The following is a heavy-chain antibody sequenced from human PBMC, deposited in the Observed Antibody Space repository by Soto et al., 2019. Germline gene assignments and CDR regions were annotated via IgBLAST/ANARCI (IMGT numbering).Heavy chain of an antibody. D-gene: IGHD5-12*01. CDR2: IIPIFGTA. V-gene: IGHV1-69*13. J-gene: IGHJ6*02. CDR3: ARAVATMMDYYYYGMDV. CDR1: GGTFSSYA. Sequence: SVKVSCKASGGTFSSYAISWVRQAPGQGLEWMGGIIPIFGTANYAQKFQGRVTITADESTSTAYMELSSLRSEDTAVYYCARAVATMMDYYYYGMDVWGQGTTVTVSS.